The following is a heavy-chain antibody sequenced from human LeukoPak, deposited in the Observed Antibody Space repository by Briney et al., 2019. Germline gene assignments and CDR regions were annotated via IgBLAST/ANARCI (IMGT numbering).Heavy chain of an antibody. D-gene: IGHD3-10*01. J-gene: IGHJ5*02. CDR3: ARGVRGAGNEEAHWFDP. CDR2: INPSGGTT. Sequence: ASVKVSCKASGYTFTTSFTTYYMHWVRQAPGQGLEWMGIINPSGGTTAYAQKFQGRVTMTRDTSTSTVYMEVSSLRSEDTAVYYCARGVRGAGNEEAHWFDPWGQGTLVTVSS. V-gene: IGHV1-46*01. CDR1: GYTFTTSFTTYY.